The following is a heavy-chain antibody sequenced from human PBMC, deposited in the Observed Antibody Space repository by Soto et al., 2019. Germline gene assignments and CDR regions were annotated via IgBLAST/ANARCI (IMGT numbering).Heavy chain of an antibody. CDR2: IYWDDDK. Sequence: QITLKESGPTLVKPTQTLTLTCTFSAFSLSTGGVGVGWIRQPPGKALEWLALIYWDDDKRYSPSLRSRLTITKDPTKNQVVLTITNMDPVDTTTYYCIQSRCGGDCLQSYASYYYHGMDVWGQGTTVTVSS. J-gene: IGHJ6*02. CDR3: IQSRCGGDCLQSYASYYYHGMDV. D-gene: IGHD2-21*02. V-gene: IGHV2-5*02. CDR1: AFSLSTGGVG.